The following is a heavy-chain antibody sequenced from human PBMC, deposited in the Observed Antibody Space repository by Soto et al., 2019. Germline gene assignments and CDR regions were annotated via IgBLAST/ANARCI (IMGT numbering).Heavy chain of an antibody. V-gene: IGHV3-66*01. CDR3: ASDAAVTGAGLDY. D-gene: IGHD2-21*02. Sequence: EVQLVESGGGLVQPGGSLRLSCAVSGITVSSNHMTWVRQAPGKGLEWVSEIYTAGTTYYVDSVKGRFIISRDNSKNTLSLQMTSPRAEDTPVYYRASDAAVTGAGLDYWGQGILVSGSS. CDR1: GITVSSNH. J-gene: IGHJ4*02. CDR2: IYTAGTT.